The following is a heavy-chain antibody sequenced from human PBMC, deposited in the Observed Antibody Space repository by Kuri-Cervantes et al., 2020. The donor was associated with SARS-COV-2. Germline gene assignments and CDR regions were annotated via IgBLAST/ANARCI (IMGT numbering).Heavy chain of an antibody. J-gene: IGHJ3*02. CDR1: GFTFSSNA. D-gene: IGHD5-18*01. V-gene: IGHV3-30*04. CDR3: ARSGYTYGYYFSAFDI. Sequence: GGSLRLSCAASGFTFSSNAMHWVRRAPGKGLEWVAVISYDGSNKYYADSVKGRFTISRDNSKSTLSLQMNSLRAEDTAVYYCARSGYTYGYYFSAFDIWGQGTMVTVSS. CDR2: ISYDGSNK.